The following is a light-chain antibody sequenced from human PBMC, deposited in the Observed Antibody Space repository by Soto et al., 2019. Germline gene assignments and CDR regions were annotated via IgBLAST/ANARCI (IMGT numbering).Light chain of an antibody. CDR1: IIDVGGYNF. V-gene: IGLV2-14*03. Sequence: QSVLTQPSSVSRSPGQSITISCTGTIIDVGGYNFVSCYQQYPGKAPKLMICDVSNRPSGVSNRFSGSKSGNTASLTISGLQAEDEADYYCSSFTGSNYVFGTGTKVTVL. CDR2: DVS. CDR3: SSFTGSNYV. J-gene: IGLJ1*01.